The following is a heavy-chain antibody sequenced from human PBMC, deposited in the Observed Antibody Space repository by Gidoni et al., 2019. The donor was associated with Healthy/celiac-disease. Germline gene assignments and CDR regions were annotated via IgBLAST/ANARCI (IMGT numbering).Heavy chain of an antibody. V-gene: IGHV3-21*01. CDR2: ISSSSSYI. CDR1: GFTFSSYS. D-gene: IGHD4-17*01. J-gene: IGHJ4*02. CDR3: ASMTTDHTRWDY. Sequence: EVQLVESGGGLVKPGGSLRLSCAASGFTFSSYSMNWVRQAPGKGLEWVSSISSSSSYIYYADSVKGRFTISRDNAKNSLYLQMNSLRAEDTAVYYCASMTTDHTRWDYWGQGTLVTVSS.